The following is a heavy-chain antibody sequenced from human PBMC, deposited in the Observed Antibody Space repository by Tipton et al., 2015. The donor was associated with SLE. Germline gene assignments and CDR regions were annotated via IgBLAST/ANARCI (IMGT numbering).Heavy chain of an antibody. CDR3: ASSGGSGYNFYGPYYFDD. CDR1: GGSLSSGDYS. J-gene: IGHJ4*02. D-gene: IGHD5-24*01. Sequence: TLSLTCTVSGGSLSSGDYSWSWVRQPPGKGLEWIGHIFHSGSAYYNPSLKSRVTMSVDRSRNQFSLRLTSMTAADTAIYYCASSGGSGYNFYGPYYFDDWGQGALVTVSS. V-gene: IGHV4-30-2*01. CDR2: IFHSGSA.